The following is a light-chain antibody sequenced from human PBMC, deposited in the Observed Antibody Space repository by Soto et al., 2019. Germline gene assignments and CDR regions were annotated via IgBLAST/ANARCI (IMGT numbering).Light chain of an antibody. J-gene: IGLJ3*02. CDR2: EVS. CDR3: SSYTTSTTLVV. V-gene: IGLV2-14*01. CDR1: SSDVGGYNY. Sequence: QCALTQPASMCGSPGQSITISCTRTSSDVGGYNYVSWYQQHPGKAPKLMIYEVSHRPSGVSDRFSGSKSGNTASLTISGLQAEDEADYYCSSYTTSTTLVVFGGGTKLTVL.